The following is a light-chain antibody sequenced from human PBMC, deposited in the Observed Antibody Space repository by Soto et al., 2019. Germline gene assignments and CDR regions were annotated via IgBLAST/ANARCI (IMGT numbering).Light chain of an antibody. V-gene: IGKV3-15*01. CDR2: GAS. CDR3: QQYNDWPFT. J-gene: IGKJ3*01. CDR1: QVFGSS. Sequence: EIVMTQFPATLSVSPGERATFSCRASQVFGSSLVWYQQKPGQAPRLLIYGASTRATGIPARFSGSGSATDYTLTISSLQSEDFAVYYCQQYNDWPFTFGPGTKVDIK.